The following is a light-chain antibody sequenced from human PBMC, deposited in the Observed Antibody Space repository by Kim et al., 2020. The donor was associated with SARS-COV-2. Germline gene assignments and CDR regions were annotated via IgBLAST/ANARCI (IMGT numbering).Light chain of an antibody. CDR2: YDT. V-gene: IGLV3-21*04. CDR1: NIGTKS. CDR3: QVWDSSSDHPV. J-gene: IGLJ3*02. Sequence: SYELTQSPSVSVAPGKTAKITCGGNNIGTKSVHWYQQKPGQAPVMVIFYDTDRPSGIPERVSGSNSGNTATLTISRAEAGDEADYYCQVWDSSSDHPVFGGGTQLTVL.